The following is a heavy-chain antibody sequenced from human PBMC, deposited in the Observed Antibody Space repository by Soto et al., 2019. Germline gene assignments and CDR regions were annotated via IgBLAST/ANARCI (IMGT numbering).Heavy chain of an antibody. CDR1: GYTFTSYD. CDR3: ARVALRQQLVQYYYYYYMDV. V-gene: IGHV1-8*01. D-gene: IGHD6-13*01. J-gene: IGHJ6*03. Sequence: VASVKVSCKASGYTFTSYDINWVRQATGQGLEWMGWMNPNSGNTGYAQKFQGRVTMTRNTSISTAYMELSSLRSEDTAVYYCARVALRQQLVQYYYYYYMDVWGKGTTVTVSS. CDR2: MNPNSGNT.